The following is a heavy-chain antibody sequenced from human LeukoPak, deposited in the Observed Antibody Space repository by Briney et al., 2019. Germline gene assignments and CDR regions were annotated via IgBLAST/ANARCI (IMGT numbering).Heavy chain of an antibody. CDR2: IYYSGST. V-gene: IGHV4-39*01. J-gene: IGHJ5*02. CDR3: ARGRAGYDSSGYYYGRRWWFDP. D-gene: IGHD3-22*01. Sequence: PSETLSLTCTVSGGSISSSSYYWGWIRQPPGKGLEWIGSIYYSGSTYYNPSLKSRVTISVDTSKNQFSLKLSSVTAADTAVYYCARGRAGYDSSGYYYGRRWWFDPWGQGTLVTVSS. CDR1: GGSISSSSYY.